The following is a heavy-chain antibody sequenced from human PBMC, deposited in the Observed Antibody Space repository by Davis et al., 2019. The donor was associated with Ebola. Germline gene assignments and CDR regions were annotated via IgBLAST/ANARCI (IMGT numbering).Heavy chain of an antibody. V-gene: IGHV1-3*01. CDR1: GYTFTSYA. CDR2: INAGNGNT. Sequence: AASVKVSCKASGYTFTSYAMHWVRQAPGQRLEWMGWINAGNGNTKYSQKFQGRVTITRDTSASTAYMELSSLRSEDTAVYYCARGRWKTDYYYYGMDVWGQGTTVTVSS. J-gene: IGHJ6*02. CDR3: ARGRWKTDYYYYGMDV. D-gene: IGHD5-24*01.